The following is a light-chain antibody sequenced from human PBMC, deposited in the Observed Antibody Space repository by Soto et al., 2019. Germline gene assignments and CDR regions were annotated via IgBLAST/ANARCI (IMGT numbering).Light chain of an antibody. J-gene: IGKJ1*01. CDR3: QQRSTTWT. CDR2: DAS. V-gene: IGKV3-11*01. Sequence: EIVLTQAPATLYLSPGERATLSCRASQSVSSYLAWYQQKPGQAPRLLIYDASNRATAIPARFSGSGSGTDFTLTISSLEPEDFAVYYCQQRSTTWTFGQGTKVEIK. CDR1: QSVSSY.